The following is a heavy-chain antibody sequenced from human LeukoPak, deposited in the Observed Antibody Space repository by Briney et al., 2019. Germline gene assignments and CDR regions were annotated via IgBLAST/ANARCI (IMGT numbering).Heavy chain of an antibody. CDR1: GGSISSGGYY. V-gene: IGHV4-30-2*01. D-gene: IGHD3-22*01. J-gene: IGHJ5*02. CDR2: IYHSGST. CDR3: ARGYDSSGYFDP. Sequence: SQTLSHTCTVSGGSISSGGYYWSWIRQPPGKGLEWIGYIYHSGSTYYNPSLKSRVTISVDRSKNQFSLKLSSVTAADTAVYYCARGYDSSGYFDPWGQGTLVTVSS.